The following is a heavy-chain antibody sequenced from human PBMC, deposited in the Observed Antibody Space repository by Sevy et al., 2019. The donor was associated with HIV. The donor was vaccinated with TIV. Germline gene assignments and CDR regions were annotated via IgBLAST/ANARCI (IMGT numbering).Heavy chain of an antibody. CDR1: GGSISSGGYS. CDR2: IYHSGST. D-gene: IGHD3-16*02. J-gene: IGHJ6*02. V-gene: IGHV4-30-2*01. CDR3: ASGRASYDYVWGSYRPHGMDV. Sequence: SETLSLTCAVSGGSISSGGYSWSWIRQPPGKGLEWIGYIYHSGSTYYNPSLKSRVTISVDRSKNQFSLKLSSVTAADTAVYYCASGRASYDYVWGSYRPHGMDVRGQGTTVTVSS.